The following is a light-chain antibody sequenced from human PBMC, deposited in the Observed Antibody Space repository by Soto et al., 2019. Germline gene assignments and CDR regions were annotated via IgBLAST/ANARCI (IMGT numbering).Light chain of an antibody. Sequence: SYELTQPPSVSVSPGQTASIACFGDKLESKYVCWYQQKAGQSPVLVIYQDKKRPSGIPERFSGSNSENTATLTISGTQPMDEADYYCQAWDSNSAVFVFGTGTKLTVL. CDR2: QDK. V-gene: IGLV3-1*01. CDR3: QAWDSNSAVFV. CDR1: KLESKY. J-gene: IGLJ1*01.